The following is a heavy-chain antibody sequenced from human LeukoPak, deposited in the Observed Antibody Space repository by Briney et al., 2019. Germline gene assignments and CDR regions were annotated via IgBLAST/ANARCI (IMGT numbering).Heavy chain of an antibody. CDR1: GGSLSSSRHY. CDR3: ARGLYYYDSRGYPSPTGEDY. J-gene: IGHJ4*02. Sequence: SETLSLTCTVSGGSLSSSRHYWGWIRQPPGKGLEWIGSIQFRGRTCYNTSLKSRVTISVDSSKNQFSLKLSSVTAADTAVYYCARGLYYYDSRGYPSPTGEDYWGQGTLVTVSS. CDR2: IQFRGRT. D-gene: IGHD3-22*01. V-gene: IGHV4-39*01.